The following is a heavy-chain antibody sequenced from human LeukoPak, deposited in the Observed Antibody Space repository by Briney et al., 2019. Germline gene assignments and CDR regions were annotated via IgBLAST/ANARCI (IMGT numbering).Heavy chain of an antibody. J-gene: IGHJ5*02. CDR3: ARRVSSSGWFDP. D-gene: IGHD6-6*01. V-gene: IGHV5-10-1*01. CDR1: GYSFTSYW. Sequence: GESLKISCKGSGYSFTSYWISWVRQMPGKGLEWMGRIDPSDSYTNYSPSFQGHVTVSADKSISTAYLQWSSLKASDTAMYYCARRVSSSGWFDPWGQGTLVTVSS. CDR2: IDPSDSYT.